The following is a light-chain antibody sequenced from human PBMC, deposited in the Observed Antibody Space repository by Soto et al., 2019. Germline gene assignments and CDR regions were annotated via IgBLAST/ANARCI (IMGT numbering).Light chain of an antibody. CDR2: GAS. CDR3: QQYXNWLRT. Sequence: EIVMTQSPATLSVSPGERATLSCRASQSVSSNLAWYQQKPGQAPRLLIYGASTRATGIPARFSGSGSGTEFTLTISSLQAEDFAVYYCQQYXNWLRTFGQGTKVDIK. V-gene: IGKV3-15*01. CDR1: QSVSSN. J-gene: IGKJ1*01.